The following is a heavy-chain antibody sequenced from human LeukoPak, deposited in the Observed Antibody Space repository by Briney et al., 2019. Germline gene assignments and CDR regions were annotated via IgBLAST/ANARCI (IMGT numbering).Heavy chain of an antibody. CDR1: GDSVSSNNYY. CDR2: IYYSGST. V-gene: IGHV4-61*01. CDR3: ARAPDYYYGMDV. Sequence: PSETLSLTCSVSGDSVSSNNYYWSWIRQPPGKGLEWIGYIYYSGSTNYNPSLKSRVTISVDTSKNQFSLKLSSVTAADTAVYYCARAPDYYYGMDVWGQGTTVTVSS. J-gene: IGHJ6*02.